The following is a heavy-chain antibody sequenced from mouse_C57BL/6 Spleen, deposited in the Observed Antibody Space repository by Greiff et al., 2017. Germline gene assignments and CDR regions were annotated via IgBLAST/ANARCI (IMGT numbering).Heavy chain of an antibody. D-gene: IGHD1-1*01. J-gene: IGHJ1*03. V-gene: IGHV14-4*01. CDR1: GFNIKDDY. CDR3: TTGARYGSSYVGWYFDV. Sequence: EVQLQQSGAELVRPGASVKLSCTASGFNIKDDYMHWVKQRPEQGLEWIGWLDPENGDTEYASKFQGKATITADTSSNTAYLQLSSLTSEDTAVYYCTTGARYGSSYVGWYFDVWGTGTTVTVSS. CDR2: LDPENGDT.